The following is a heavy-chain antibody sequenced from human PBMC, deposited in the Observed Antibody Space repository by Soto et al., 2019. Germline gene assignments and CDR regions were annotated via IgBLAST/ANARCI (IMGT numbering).Heavy chain of an antibody. CDR3: ARVSSADPNYYGSAYNWFDP. J-gene: IGHJ5*02. CDR2: IYYSGST. V-gene: IGHV4-31*03. Sequence: TLSLTCTVSGGSISRGGYYWSWIRQHPGKGLEWIGYIYYSGSTYYNPSLKSRVTISVDTSKNQFSLKLSSVTAADTAVYYCARVSSADPNYYGSAYNWFDPWGQGTLVTVSS. D-gene: IGHD3-10*01. CDR1: GGSISRGGYY.